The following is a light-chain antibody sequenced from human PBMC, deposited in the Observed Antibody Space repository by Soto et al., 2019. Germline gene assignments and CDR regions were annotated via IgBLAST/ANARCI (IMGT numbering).Light chain of an antibody. CDR1: QSISNN. Sequence: EIVMTQSPATLSVSPGERATLSCRASQSISNNLAWYQQKPGQAPRLLIYGASTRATGFPDRFSGSGSWTAFTLPISSLHSEYFAVYYCQQYTNWPPNTFGQGTSPE. V-gene: IGKV3-15*01. CDR2: GAS. CDR3: QQYTNWPPNT. J-gene: IGKJ5*01.